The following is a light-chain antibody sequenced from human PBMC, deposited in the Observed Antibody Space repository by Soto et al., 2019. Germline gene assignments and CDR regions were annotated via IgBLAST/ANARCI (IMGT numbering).Light chain of an antibody. CDR1: QSIRYY. CDR3: ELHNNYSQT. J-gene: IGKJ1*01. CDR2: GAS. Sequence: DIQLTQSPPTLYASVGDRVTITCRASQSIRYYLAWYQQMPGKAPKLLIYGASSLQSVVPSRFSGSGSGTEFTLTISSLHPDDFATYFCELHNNYSQTFGQGTKVDIK. V-gene: IGKV1-5*01.